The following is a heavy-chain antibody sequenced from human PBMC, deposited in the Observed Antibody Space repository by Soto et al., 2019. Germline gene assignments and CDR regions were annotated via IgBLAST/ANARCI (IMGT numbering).Heavy chain of an antibody. J-gene: IGHJ5*02. D-gene: IGHD5-12*01. Sequence: QIQLVQSGAELKKPGASVKVSCEASGYSFSKYDISWLRQAPGQGPEWMGRISPKSANTNYAQKFQGRVTMTADTSTSTADMELRVLRSDDTAVYYCATSYDSGFDPWGQGTLVTVSS. CDR3: ATSYDSGFDP. V-gene: IGHV1-18*04. CDR1: GYSFSKYD. CDR2: ISPKSANT.